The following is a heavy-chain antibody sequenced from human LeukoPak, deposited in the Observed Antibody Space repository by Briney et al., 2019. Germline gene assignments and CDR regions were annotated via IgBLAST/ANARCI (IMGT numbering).Heavy chain of an antibody. D-gene: IGHD2-2*01. CDR3: AREESSCSSTSCLNWFDP. CDR2: ICYSGST. J-gene: IGHJ5*02. CDR1: GGSISSYY. V-gene: IGHV4-59*01. Sequence: SETLSLTCTVSGGSISSYYWSWIRQPPGKGLEWIGYICYSGSTDYNPSLKSRVTISVDTSKNQFSLKLSSVTAADTAVYYCAREESSCSSTSCLNWFDPWGQGTLVTVSS.